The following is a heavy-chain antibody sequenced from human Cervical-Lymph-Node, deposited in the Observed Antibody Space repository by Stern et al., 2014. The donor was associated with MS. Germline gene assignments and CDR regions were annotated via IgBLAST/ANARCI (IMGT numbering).Heavy chain of an antibody. D-gene: IGHD5-12*01. Sequence: EVQLVESGAEVKKPGESLKISCKGSGYSFNSQWIAWVRQMPGKGLEWMGIIYPTDPDISYSPSFQGQVTISADKSISTAYLQWSSLKASDTAIYYCARLTDVDIVNTIGSLDSWGQGTLVTVSS. J-gene: IGHJ4*02. CDR3: ARLTDVDIVNTIGSLDS. V-gene: IGHV5-51*03. CDR1: GYSFNSQW. CDR2: IYPTDPDI.